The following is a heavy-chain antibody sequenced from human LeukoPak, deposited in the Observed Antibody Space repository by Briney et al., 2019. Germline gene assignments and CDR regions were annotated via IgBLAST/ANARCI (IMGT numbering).Heavy chain of an antibody. D-gene: IGHD4-23*01. J-gene: IGHJ3*02. CDR3: ARDLDYHGNPQSFDM. V-gene: IGHV3-11*04. CDR2: ISRTGDTV. Sequence: GGSLRLSCAASGYTFSDYCMTWIRLAPGKGLEWVSYISRTGDTVYYADSVKGRFTISRDNAKNSLYLQMSSLRAEDTAVYYCARDLDYHGNPQSFDMWGQGTVVTVSS. CDR1: GYTFSDYC.